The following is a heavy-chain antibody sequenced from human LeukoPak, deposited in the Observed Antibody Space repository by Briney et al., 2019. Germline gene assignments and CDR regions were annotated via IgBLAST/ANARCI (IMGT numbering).Heavy chain of an antibody. J-gene: IGHJ4*02. D-gene: IGHD3-3*01. Sequence: GGSLRLSCAASGFTFSNYAMSWVRQAPGKGLEWVSSISGSGGSTYYADSVKGRFTISRDNSKNTLYLQMNSLRVEDTAVYYCAKDPARLRFLEWTPGAHTFDYWGQGTLVTVSS. CDR2: ISGSGGST. CDR1: GFTFSNYA. V-gene: IGHV3-23*01. CDR3: AKDPARLRFLEWTPGAHTFDY.